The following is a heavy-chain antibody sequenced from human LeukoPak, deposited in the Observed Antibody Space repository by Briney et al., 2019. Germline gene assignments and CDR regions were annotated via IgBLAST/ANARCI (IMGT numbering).Heavy chain of an antibody. CDR1: GGSISSSSYY. V-gene: IGHV4-39*07. CDR2: IYYSGST. D-gene: IGHD6-13*01. Sequence: SETLSLTCTVSGGSISSSSYYWGWIRQPPGKGLEWIGSIYYSGSTYYNPSLKSRVIISVDTSRNQFSLRLSSVTAADTAQYFCARDIFSGSSWYVGYWGQGTLVTVSS. J-gene: IGHJ4*02. CDR3: ARDIFSGSSWYVGY.